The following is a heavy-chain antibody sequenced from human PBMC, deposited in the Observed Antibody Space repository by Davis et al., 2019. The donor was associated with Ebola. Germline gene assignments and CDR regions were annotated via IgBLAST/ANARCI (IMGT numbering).Heavy chain of an antibody. CDR3: ARGATIAALGGYWFDP. J-gene: IGHJ5*02. V-gene: IGHV1-8*01. D-gene: IGHD6-6*01. CDR2: MNPKSGNT. CDR1: GYTFTKYD. Sequence: ASVKVSCKASGYTFTKYDINWVRQATGQGLEWMGWMNPKSGNTGYAQKFQGRVTITRNTPVNTAYMELSSLKSEDTAVYFCARGATIAALGGYWFDPWGQGTLVTVSS.